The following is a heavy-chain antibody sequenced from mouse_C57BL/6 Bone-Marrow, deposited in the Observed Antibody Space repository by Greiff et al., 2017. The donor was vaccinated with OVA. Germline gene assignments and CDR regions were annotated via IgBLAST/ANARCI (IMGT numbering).Heavy chain of an antibody. CDR2: IDPSDSYT. V-gene: IGHV1-50*01. CDR3: AREGVRLRTAFFDY. Sequence: VQLQQPGAELVKPGASVKLSCKASGYTFTSYWMQWVKQRPGQGLEWIGEIDPSDSYTNYNQKFKGKATLTVDTSSSTAYMQLSSLTSEDSAVYYGAREGVRLRTAFFDYWGQGTTLTVSS. CDR1: GYTFTSYW. D-gene: IGHD2-4*01. J-gene: IGHJ2*01.